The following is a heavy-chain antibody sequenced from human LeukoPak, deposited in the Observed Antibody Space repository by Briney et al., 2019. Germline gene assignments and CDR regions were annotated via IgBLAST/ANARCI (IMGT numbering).Heavy chain of an antibody. V-gene: IGHV1-69*05. D-gene: IGHD6-19*01. Sequence: GASVKVSCKASGGTFSSYAISWVRQAPGQGLEWMGGIIPIFGTANYAQKFQGRVTITTDESTSTAYMELSSLRSEDTAVYYCARGRYSSGWYPFLDYWGQGTLVTVSS. J-gene: IGHJ4*02. CDR2: IIPIFGTA. CDR1: GGTFSSYA. CDR3: ARGRYSSGWYPFLDY.